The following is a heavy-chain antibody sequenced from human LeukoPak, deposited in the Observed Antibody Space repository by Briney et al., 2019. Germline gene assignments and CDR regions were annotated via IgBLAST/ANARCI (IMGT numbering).Heavy chain of an antibody. J-gene: IGHJ4*02. D-gene: IGHD3-16*01. CDR3: VRGMGGGVSNFDY. CDR2: ISSSSTTI. V-gene: IGHV3-48*01. Sequence: PGGSLRLSCAASGFTFSSYSMIWVRQAPGKGLEWVSYISSSSTTIHYADSVKGRFTISRDNAKNSLYLQMNSLRAEDTAVYYCVRGMGGGVSNFDYWGQGTLVTVSS. CDR1: GFTFSSYS.